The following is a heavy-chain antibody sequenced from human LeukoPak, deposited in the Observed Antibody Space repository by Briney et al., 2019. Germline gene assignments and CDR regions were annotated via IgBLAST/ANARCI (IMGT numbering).Heavy chain of an antibody. V-gene: IGHV3-30*02. CDR2: IRYDGSNK. Sequence: GGSLRLSCAASGFTFSSYGMHWVRQAPGKGLEWVAFIRYDGSNKYYAGSVKGRFTISRDNSKNTLYLQMNSLRAEDTAVYYCARDFSVLVAARYLDYWGQGTLVTVSS. CDR1: GFTFSSYG. J-gene: IGHJ4*02. CDR3: ARDFSVLVAARYLDY. D-gene: IGHD2-15*01.